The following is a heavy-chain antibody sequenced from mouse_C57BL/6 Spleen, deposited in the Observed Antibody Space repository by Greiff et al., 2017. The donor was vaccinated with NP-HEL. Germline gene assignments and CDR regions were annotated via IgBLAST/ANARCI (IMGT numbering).Heavy chain of an antibody. CDR1: GYTFTSYW. D-gene: IGHD1-1*01. V-gene: IGHV1-7*01. CDR3: ARETDYDSKCWDMDY. Sequence: QVKLQESGAELAKPGASVKLSCKASGYTFTSYWMHWVKQRPGQGLEWIGYINPSSGYTKYNQKFKGKATLTADTSSSTAYMQLSSLTYEDSAVEYCARETDYDSKCWDMDYWGQGTTVTVSS. CDR2: INPSSGYT. J-gene: IGHJ4*01.